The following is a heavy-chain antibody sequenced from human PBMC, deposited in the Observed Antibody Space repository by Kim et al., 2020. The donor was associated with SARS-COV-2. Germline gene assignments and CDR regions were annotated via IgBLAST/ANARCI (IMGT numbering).Heavy chain of an antibody. Sequence: SQTLSLTCAISGDFVSTNAAGWNWIRQSPSRGLEWLGRTYYKSKWFNDYAVPVKTRITIKPDTSKNHFSLQLDFVTPQDTAVYYCAREPLGPPSRSEYWGQGILVPVSS. J-gene: IGHJ4*02. V-gene: IGHV6-1*01. CDR2: TYYKSKWFN. D-gene: IGHD7-27*01. CDR1: GDFVSTNAAG. CDR3: AREPLGPPSRSEY.